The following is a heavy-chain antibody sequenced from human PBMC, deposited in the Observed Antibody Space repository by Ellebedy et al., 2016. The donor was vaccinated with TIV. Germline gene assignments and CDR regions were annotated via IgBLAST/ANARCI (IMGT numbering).Heavy chain of an antibody. D-gene: IGHD5-12*01. V-gene: IGHV3-23*01. Sequence: GESLKISCAASGFTFSSYAMSWVRQAPGKGLEWVSAISRSGGSTYYADSVKGRFTISRDNAKNSLYLQMNSLRAEDTAVYYCARARVWWLPLGYYFDYWGQGTLVTVSS. CDR1: GFTFSSYA. CDR3: ARARVWWLPLGYYFDY. CDR2: ISRSGGST. J-gene: IGHJ4*02.